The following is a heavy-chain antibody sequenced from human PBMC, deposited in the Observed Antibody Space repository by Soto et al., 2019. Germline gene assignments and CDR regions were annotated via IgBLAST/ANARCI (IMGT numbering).Heavy chain of an antibody. D-gene: IGHD2-15*01. V-gene: IGHV2-5*02. J-gene: IGHJ5*02. Sequence: QITLKESGTTLVKPTQTLTLTCTFSGVSLSTSGVGVGWIRQPPGKALEWLALIYWDDNKRYSPSLKSRLTITNDNPKPQVVLTMTNMDPVDTSTYYCAHSAFGSWFDHWGQGTLVTVSS. CDR2: IYWDDNK. CDR3: AHSAFGSWFDH. CDR1: GVSLSTSGVG.